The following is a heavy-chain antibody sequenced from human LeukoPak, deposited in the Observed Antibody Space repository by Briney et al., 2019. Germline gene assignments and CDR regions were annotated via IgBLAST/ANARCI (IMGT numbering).Heavy chain of an antibody. Sequence: GGSLRLSCAASGFTFSSYSMNWVRRAPGKGLEWVSSISSSSSYIYYADSVKGRFTISRDNAKNSLYLQMNSLRAEDTAVYYCARDRVGATPWSVDYWGQGTLVTVSS. CDR3: ARDRVGATPWSVDY. CDR2: ISSSSSYI. D-gene: IGHD1-26*01. J-gene: IGHJ4*02. CDR1: GFTFSSYS. V-gene: IGHV3-21*01.